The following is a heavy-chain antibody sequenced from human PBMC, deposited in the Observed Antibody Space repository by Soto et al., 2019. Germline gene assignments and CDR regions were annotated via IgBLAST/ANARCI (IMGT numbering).Heavy chain of an antibody. J-gene: IGHJ4*02. CDR2: ITYDGSNQ. V-gene: IGHV3-30-3*01. CDR3: ARAPSGSYPEFDY. CDR1: GFIFSSYT. Sequence: GGSLRLSCAASGFIFSSYTMHWVRQAPGKGLEWVGVITYDGSNQYYADSVKGRFTISRDNSRNMLFLQMNSLRPDDTAVYYCARAPSGSYPEFDYWGQGPLVTVST. D-gene: IGHD1-26*01.